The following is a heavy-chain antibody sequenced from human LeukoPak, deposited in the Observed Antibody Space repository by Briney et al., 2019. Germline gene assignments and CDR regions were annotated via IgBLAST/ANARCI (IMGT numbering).Heavy chain of an antibody. J-gene: IGHJ4*02. CDR1: GGSISSYY. D-gene: IGHD3-10*01. CDR2: IYTSGSP. V-gene: IGHV4-4*07. CDR3: ARALITMVRGVKFDY. Sequence: SETLSLTCTVSGGSISSYYWSWLRQPAGKGLEWIGRIYTSGSPNYNPSLKSRVTISVDTSKNQFSLKLSSVTAADTAVYYCARALITMVRGVKFDYWGQGTLVTVSS.